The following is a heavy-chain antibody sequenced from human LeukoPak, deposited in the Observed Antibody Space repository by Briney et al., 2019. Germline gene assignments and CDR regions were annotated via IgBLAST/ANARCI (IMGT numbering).Heavy chain of an antibody. Sequence: GGSLRLSCAASGFTFNSYWMSWVRQAPGKGLEWVANIKQDGSEKNYVDSVKGRFTISRDNSKNTLYLQMGSLRAEDMAVYYCARAAVGTQRDFDYWGQGTLVTVSS. D-gene: IGHD6-13*01. CDR1: GFTFNSYW. CDR3: ARAAVGTQRDFDY. J-gene: IGHJ4*02. V-gene: IGHV3-7*01. CDR2: IKQDGSEK.